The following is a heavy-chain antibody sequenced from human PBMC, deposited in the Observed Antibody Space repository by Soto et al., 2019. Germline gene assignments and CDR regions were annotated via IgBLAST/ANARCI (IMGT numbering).Heavy chain of an antibody. Sequence: ALGFKFGSFVVHWVRQNPSKGLEWVAVISYDGSNKYYADSVKGRFTISRDNSKNTLYLQMNSLRAEDTAVYYCAKVPPYSNYREREYYFDYWGQGTLVTVSS. CDR2: ISYDGSNK. J-gene: IGHJ4*02. CDR1: GFKFGSFV. V-gene: IGHV3-30*18. CDR3: AKVPPYSNYREREYYFDY. D-gene: IGHD4-4*01.